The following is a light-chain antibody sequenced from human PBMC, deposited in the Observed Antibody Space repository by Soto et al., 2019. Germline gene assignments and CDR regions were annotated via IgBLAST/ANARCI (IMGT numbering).Light chain of an antibody. CDR1: HSVRSN. CDR2: DTS. CDR3: QQYNNWWT. J-gene: IGKJ1*01. Sequence: EIVMTQSPATLSVSPGERATLSCRASHSVRSNLAWYQQKPGQAPRLLIYDTSTRATGIPARFSGSGSGTEFTLTISTLQSEDFAVYYCQQYNNWWTFGQGTKVDIK. V-gene: IGKV3-15*01.